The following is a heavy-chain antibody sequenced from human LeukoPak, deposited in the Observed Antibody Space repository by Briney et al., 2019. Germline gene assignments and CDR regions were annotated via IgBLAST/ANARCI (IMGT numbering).Heavy chain of an antibody. D-gene: IGHD5-12*01. CDR1: GGSISSYY. Sequence: SETLSLTCTVSGGSISSYYWSWIRQPPGKGLEWIGHIYYSGSTNYNPSLKSRVTISVDTSKNQFSLKLSSVTAADTVVYYCARHEGWLLYYFDYWGQGTLVTVSS. CDR3: ARHEGWLLYYFDY. J-gene: IGHJ4*02. V-gene: IGHV4-59*08. CDR2: IYYSGST.